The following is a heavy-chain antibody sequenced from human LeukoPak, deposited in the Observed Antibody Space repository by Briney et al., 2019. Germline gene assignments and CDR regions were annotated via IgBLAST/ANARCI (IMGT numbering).Heavy chain of an antibody. Sequence: GGSLRLSCAASGFTFSSYWMHWVRQAPGEGLVWVSRINSDGSSTSYADSVKGRFTISRDNAKNTLYLQMNSLRAEDTAVYYCARGRYCSSTSCYMRGAEFDYWGQGTLVTVSS. V-gene: IGHV3-74*01. CDR1: GFTFSSYW. J-gene: IGHJ4*02. CDR3: ARGRYCSSTSCYMRGAEFDY. CDR2: INSDGSST. D-gene: IGHD2-2*02.